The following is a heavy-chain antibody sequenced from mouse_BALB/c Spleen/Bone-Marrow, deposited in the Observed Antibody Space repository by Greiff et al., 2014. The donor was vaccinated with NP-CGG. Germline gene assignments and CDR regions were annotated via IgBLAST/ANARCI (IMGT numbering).Heavy chain of an antibody. CDR2: IDPSDSYT. CDR1: GCTFTSYW. V-gene: IGHV1S127*01. CDR3: TIYYRSFAY. J-gene: IGHJ3*01. D-gene: IGHD2-14*01. Sequence: VQLQQSGAELVKPGASVKMSCKASGCTFTSYWMHWVKQRPGQGLEWIGVIDPSDSYTSYNQKFKGKATLTVDTSSSTAYMQLSSLTSEDSAVYYCTIYYRSFAYWGQGTLVTVSA.